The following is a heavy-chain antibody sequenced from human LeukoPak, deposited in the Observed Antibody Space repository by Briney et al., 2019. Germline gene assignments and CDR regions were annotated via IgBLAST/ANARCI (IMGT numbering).Heavy chain of an antibody. J-gene: IGHJ5*02. Sequence: PSETLSLTCTVSGGSISSNYWSWIRQPAGKGLEWIGRIYTTGGTNFNPSLKSRVTMSVDTSKNQFSLKLRSVTAADTAVYYCARDRYDSVYNWFDPWGQRTLVTVSS. V-gene: IGHV4-4*07. CDR2: IYTTGGT. D-gene: IGHD3-22*01. CDR3: ARDRYDSVYNWFDP. CDR1: GGSISSNY.